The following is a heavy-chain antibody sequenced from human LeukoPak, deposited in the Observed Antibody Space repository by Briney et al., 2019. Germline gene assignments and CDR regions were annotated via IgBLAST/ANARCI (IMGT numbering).Heavy chain of an antibody. D-gene: IGHD4-17*01. CDR1: GFTFGDYA. CDR2: IRSKAYGGTT. J-gene: IGHJ4*02. Sequence: GGSLRLSCTASGFTFGDYAMSWFRQAPGKGLEWVGSIRSKAYGGTTEYAASVKGRFTISRDDSKSIAYLQMNSLKTEDTAVYYCTREEFLLYGDYSPFDYWGQGTLVTVSS. V-gene: IGHV3-49*03. CDR3: TREEFLLYGDYSPFDY.